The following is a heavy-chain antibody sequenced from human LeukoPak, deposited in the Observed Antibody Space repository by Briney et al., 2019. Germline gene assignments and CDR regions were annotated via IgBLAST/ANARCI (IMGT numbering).Heavy chain of an antibody. D-gene: IGHD3-10*01. CDR2: ISGSGADT. J-gene: IGHJ4*02. Sequence: GGSLRLSCAASGLTFSSYAMTWVRQAPGKGLECVSAISGSGADTYYADSVKGRFTISRDNSKITVYLQMNSLRAEDTAVYYCAKPHYSGSGSYSREDYWGQGTLVTVSS. CDR1: GLTFSSYA. V-gene: IGHV3-23*01. CDR3: AKPHYSGSGSYSREDY.